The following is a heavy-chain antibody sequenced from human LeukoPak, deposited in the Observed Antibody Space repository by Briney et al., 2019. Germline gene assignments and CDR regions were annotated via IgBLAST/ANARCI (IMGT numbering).Heavy chain of an antibody. CDR2: IYTSGST. J-gene: IGHJ5*02. V-gene: IGHV4-4*09. CDR1: GGSISSYY. Sequence: SETLSLTCTVSGGSISSYYWSWIRQPPGKGLEWIGYIYTSGSTNYNPSLKSRVTISVDTSKNQFSLKLSSVTAADTAVYYCARHDMVRGAPDHWGQGTLVTVSS. CDR3: ARHDMVRGAPDH. D-gene: IGHD3-10*01.